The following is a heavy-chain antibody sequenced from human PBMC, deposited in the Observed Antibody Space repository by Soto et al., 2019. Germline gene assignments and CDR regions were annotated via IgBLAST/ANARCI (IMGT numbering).Heavy chain of an antibody. D-gene: IGHD3-10*01. V-gene: IGHV4-59*01. CDR2: IYYSGST. Sequence: QVQLQESGPGLVKPSETLSLTCTVSGGSISSYYWSWIRQPPGKGLEWIGYIYYSGSTNYNPSLKSRVTISVDTSKNQFSLKLSSVTAADTAVYYCARDFLPRNLGSGMMWFDPWGQGTLVTVSS. CDR1: GGSISSYY. J-gene: IGHJ5*02. CDR3: ARDFLPRNLGSGMMWFDP.